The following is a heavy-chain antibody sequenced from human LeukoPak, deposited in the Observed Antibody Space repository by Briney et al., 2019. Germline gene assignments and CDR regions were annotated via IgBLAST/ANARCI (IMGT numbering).Heavy chain of an antibody. Sequence: SVKVSCKASGGTISSYDINWVRQAPGQGLEWIGRIIPMFGIVNYAQNFQGRVTITADKSTNTAYMELSSLRSEDTAFYYCARADSSGYSLDENFDYWGQGTLVTVSS. CDR1: GGTISSYD. J-gene: IGHJ4*02. CDR2: IIPMFGIV. CDR3: ARADSSGYSLDENFDY. V-gene: IGHV1-69*04. D-gene: IGHD3-22*01.